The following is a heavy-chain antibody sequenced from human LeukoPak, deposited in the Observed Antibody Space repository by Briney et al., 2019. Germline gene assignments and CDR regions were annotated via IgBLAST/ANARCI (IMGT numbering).Heavy chain of an antibody. J-gene: IGHJ5*02. Sequence: ASVKVSCKASGYTFTSYGISWVRQAPGQGLEWMGWISAYNGNTNYAQKFQGRVTITADKSTSTAYMELSSLRSEDTAVYYCARDLLQQLVPNWFDPWGQGTLVTVSS. CDR3: ARDLLQQLVPNWFDP. D-gene: IGHD6-13*01. CDR2: ISAYNGNT. V-gene: IGHV1-18*01. CDR1: GYTFTSYG.